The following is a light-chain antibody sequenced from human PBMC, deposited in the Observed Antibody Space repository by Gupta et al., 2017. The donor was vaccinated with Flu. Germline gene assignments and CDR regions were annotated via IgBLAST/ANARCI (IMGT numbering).Light chain of an antibody. CDR1: QSITSD. Sequence: EIVMTQSPATLSVSPGERATLSCRASQSITSDIAWYQQKPGQAPRLLIYGASTRDTGIPARFSGSGYGKEFTLTISSRQSEDFAVYYCQQYTNWPPYTFGEGTKMEIK. CDR2: GAS. V-gene: IGKV3-15*01. CDR3: QQYTNWPPYT. J-gene: IGKJ2*01.